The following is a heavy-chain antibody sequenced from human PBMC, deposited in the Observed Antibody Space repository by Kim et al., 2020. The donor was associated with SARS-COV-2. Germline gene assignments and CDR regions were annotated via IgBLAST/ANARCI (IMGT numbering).Heavy chain of an antibody. D-gene: IGHD3-10*01. CDR2: ISSNGGST. V-gene: IGHV3-64D*06. J-gene: IGHJ3*02. CDR3: VKVRPTLLWFGDRAFDI. CDR1: GFTFSSYA. Sequence: GGSLRLSCSASGFTFSSYAMHWVRQAPGKGLEYVSAISSNGGSTYYADSVKGRFTISRDNSKNTLYLQMSSLRAEDTAVYYCVKVRPTLLWFGDRAFDIWGQGTMVTVSS.